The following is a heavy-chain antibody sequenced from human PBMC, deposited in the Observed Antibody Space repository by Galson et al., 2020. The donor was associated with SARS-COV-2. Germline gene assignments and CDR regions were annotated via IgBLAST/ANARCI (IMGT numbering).Heavy chain of an antibody. CDR2: ISGSGGST. CDR3: AKDSEDIVVVVAASPPYYFDY. Sequence: GGSLRLSCAASGFTFSSYAMSWVRQAPGKGLEWVSAISGSGGSTYYADSVKGRFTISRDNSKNTLYLQMNSLRAEDTAVYYCAKDSEDIVVVVAASPPYYFDYWGQGTLVTVSS. V-gene: IGHV3-23*01. CDR1: GFTFSSYA. J-gene: IGHJ4*02. D-gene: IGHD2-15*01.